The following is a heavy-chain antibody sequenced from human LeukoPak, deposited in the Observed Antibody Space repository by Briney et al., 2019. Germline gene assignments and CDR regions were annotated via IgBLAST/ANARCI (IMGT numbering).Heavy chain of an antibody. V-gene: IGHV2-5*01. CDR1: GFSLSTTGVG. J-gene: IGHJ4*02. CDR3: THDTVTTAFDY. D-gene: IGHD4-17*01. CDR2: IYWNDDK. Sequence: SGPTLVNPTQTLTLTCTFSGFSLSTTGVGVGWIRQPPGKALEWLAHIYWNDDKRYSPSLRRRLTITKDTSKNQVVLTMTNMDPVDTATYYCTHDTVTTAFDYWGQGTLVTVSS.